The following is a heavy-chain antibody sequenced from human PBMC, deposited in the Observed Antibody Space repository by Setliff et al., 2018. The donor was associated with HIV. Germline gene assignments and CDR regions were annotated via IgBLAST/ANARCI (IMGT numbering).Heavy chain of an antibody. Sequence: LRLSCVTSGFSFSDYGMHWVRQAPGKGLEWVAVISYDGSNKYYADSVKGRFTISRDNSKNTLYLEMNSLTAEDTAVYYCASQIAVGIWGQGTMVTVSS. CDR3: ASQIAVGI. CDR1: GFSFSDYG. V-gene: IGHV3-30*03. D-gene: IGHD6-19*01. CDR2: ISYDGSNK. J-gene: IGHJ3*02.